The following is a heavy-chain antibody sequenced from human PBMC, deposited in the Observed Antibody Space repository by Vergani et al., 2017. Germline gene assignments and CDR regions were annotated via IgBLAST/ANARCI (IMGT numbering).Heavy chain of an antibody. J-gene: IGHJ4*02. V-gene: IGHV3-48*03. CDR2: ISSSGSTI. CDR3: ARDFTVTGGGHFDY. Sequence: EVQLVESGGGLVQPGGSLRLSCAASGFTFSSYEMNWVRQAPGKGLEWVSYISSSGSTIYYADSVKGRFTISRDNAKNSLYLQMNSLRAEDTAVYYCARDFTVTGGGHFDYWGQGTLVTVSS. CDR1: GFTFSSYE. D-gene: IGHD4-17*01.